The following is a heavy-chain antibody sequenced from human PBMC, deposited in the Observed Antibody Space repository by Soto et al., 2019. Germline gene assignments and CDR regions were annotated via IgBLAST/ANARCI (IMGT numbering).Heavy chain of an antibody. J-gene: IGHJ5*02. D-gene: IGHD6-19*01. V-gene: IGHV4-39*01. CDR1: GGSISRSSYY. Sequence: SETVSLTGTVSGGSISRSSYYWGWIRQPPGKGLEWIGSIYYSGSTYYNPSLKSRVTISVDTSKNQFSLKLSSVTAADTAVYYCARGIAVAGRNWFDPWGQGTLVT. CDR2: IYYSGST. CDR3: ARGIAVAGRNWFDP.